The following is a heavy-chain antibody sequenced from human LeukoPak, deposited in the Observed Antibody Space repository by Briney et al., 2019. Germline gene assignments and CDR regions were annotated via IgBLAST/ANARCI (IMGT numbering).Heavy chain of an antibody. CDR3: ARGSIEQLVPRMGHYFDY. J-gene: IGHJ4*02. V-gene: IGHV4-59*12. D-gene: IGHD6-6*01. Sequence: SETLSLTCTVSGGSISSYYWSWIRQPPGKGLEWIGYIYYSGSTNYNPSLKSRVTISVDTSKNQFSLKLSSVTAADTAVYYCARGSIEQLVPRMGHYFDYWGQGTLVTVSS. CDR1: GGSISSYY. CDR2: IYYSGST.